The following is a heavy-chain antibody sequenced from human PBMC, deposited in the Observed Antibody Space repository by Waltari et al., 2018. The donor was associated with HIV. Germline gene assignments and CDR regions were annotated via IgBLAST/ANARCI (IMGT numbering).Heavy chain of an antibody. D-gene: IGHD6-13*01. Sequence: VRLVEYGGGLVQPGGVLSASGAAAGFTFSGAWLTLVRQASGKGLEWVANIKEDGSQIHYVDSVKGRFTISRDNAKNSLYLQMNSLRAEDTAVYYCARRQQLTDWGQGTLVTVSS. J-gene: IGHJ4*02. CDR2: IKEDGSQI. CDR1: GFTFSGAW. CDR3: ARRQQLTD. V-gene: IGHV3-7*01.